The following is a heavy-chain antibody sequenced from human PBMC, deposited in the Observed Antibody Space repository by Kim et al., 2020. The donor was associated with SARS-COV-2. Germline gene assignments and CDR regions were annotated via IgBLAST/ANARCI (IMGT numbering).Heavy chain of an antibody. CDR3: ARGRRQYNLLWVVPAATENWFDP. Sequence: ASVKVSCKASGYTFTSYDINWVRQATGQGLEWMGWMNPNSGNTGYAQKFQGRVTMTRNTSISTAYMELSSLRSEDTAVYYCARGRRQYNLLWVVPAATENWFDPWGQGTLVTVSS. V-gene: IGHV1-8*01. CDR2: MNPNSGNT. J-gene: IGHJ5*02. CDR1: GYTFTSYD. D-gene: IGHD2-2*01.